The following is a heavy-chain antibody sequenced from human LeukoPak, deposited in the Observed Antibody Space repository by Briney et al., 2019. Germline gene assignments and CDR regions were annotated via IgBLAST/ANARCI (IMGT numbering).Heavy chain of an antibody. Sequence: GGSLRLSCAASGFTVSSNYMSWVRQAPGKGLEWVSVIYSGGSTYYADSVKGRFTISRDSSKNTLYLQMNSLRAEDTAVYYCARGANYYGSGSYYNGLDYWGQGTLVTGSS. CDR2: IYSGGST. D-gene: IGHD3-10*01. V-gene: IGHV3-53*01. CDR3: ARGANYYGSGSYYNGLDY. J-gene: IGHJ4*02. CDR1: GFTVSSNY.